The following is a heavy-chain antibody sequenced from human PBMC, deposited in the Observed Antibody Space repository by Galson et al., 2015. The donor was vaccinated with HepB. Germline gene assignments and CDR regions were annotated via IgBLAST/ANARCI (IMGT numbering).Heavy chain of an antibody. Sequence: SLRLSCAASGFTFSSYSMNWVRQAPGKGLEWVSYISSSSSTIYYADSVKGRFTISRDNAKNSLYLQMNSLRAEDTAVYYCARIGYSGYAHLDYWGQGTLVTVSS. V-gene: IGHV3-48*04. CDR1: GFTFSSYS. CDR3: ARIGYSGYAHLDY. J-gene: IGHJ4*02. D-gene: IGHD5-12*01. CDR2: ISSSSSTI.